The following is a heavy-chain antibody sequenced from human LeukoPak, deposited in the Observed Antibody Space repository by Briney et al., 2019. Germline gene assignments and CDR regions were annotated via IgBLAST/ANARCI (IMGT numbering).Heavy chain of an antibody. D-gene: IGHD3-3*01. J-gene: IGHJ4*02. V-gene: IGHV4-34*01. CDR3: ARRDFALFGVITSFDS. CDR2: INHSGDI. CDR1: GESISGFY. Sequence: PSETLSLTCGVYGESISGFYWSWIRQTPGKGLQWIGEINHSGDINYNPSLESRVTISVDTSKRQFSLRLSSVTAADTAVYYCARRDFALFGVITSFDSWGQGTRVTISS.